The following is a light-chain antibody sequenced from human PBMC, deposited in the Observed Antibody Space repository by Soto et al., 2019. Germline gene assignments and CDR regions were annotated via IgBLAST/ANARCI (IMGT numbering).Light chain of an antibody. CDR1: STDVGGFNY. Sequence: QSVLTQPPSASGSPGQSVTISCTGTSTDVGGFNYVSWYQQYPGKAPQLMIYEVNKRPSGVPDRFSGSKSGNTASLTISGLQTADEADYYCSSYASSNIDVFGTGTQLTVL. CDR2: EVN. J-gene: IGLJ1*01. CDR3: SSYASSNIDV. V-gene: IGLV2-8*01.